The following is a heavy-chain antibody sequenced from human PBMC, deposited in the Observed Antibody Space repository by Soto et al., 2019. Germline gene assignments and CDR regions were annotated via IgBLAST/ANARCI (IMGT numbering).Heavy chain of an antibody. CDR2: IIPIFGTA. V-gene: IGHV1-69*01. Sequence: QXQLVQSGAEVKKPGSSVKVSCKASGGTFSSYAISWVRQAPGQGLEWMGGIIPIFGTANYAQKFQGRVTITADESTSTAYMELSSLRSEDTAVYYCAREMPRKDWEGCWFDPWGQGTLVTVSS. J-gene: IGHJ5*02. CDR3: AREMPRKDWEGCWFDP. CDR1: GGTFSSYA. D-gene: IGHD1-26*01.